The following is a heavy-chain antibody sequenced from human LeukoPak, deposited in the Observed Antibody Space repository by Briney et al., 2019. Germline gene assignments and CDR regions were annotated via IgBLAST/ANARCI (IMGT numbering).Heavy chain of an antibody. J-gene: IGHJ6*03. CDR1: GFTFSSYT. Sequence: GGSLRLSCAASGFTFSSYTMHWARQAPGKGLEWVAFVRYDGSKKYYTNSVKGRFTISRDNSKNTLYLQMNSLRAEDTAVYYCAKDQKRGYSYGYLFYYYYMDVWGKGTTVTISS. V-gene: IGHV3-30*02. D-gene: IGHD5-18*01. CDR3: AKDQKRGYSYGYLFYYYYMDV. CDR2: VRYDGSKK.